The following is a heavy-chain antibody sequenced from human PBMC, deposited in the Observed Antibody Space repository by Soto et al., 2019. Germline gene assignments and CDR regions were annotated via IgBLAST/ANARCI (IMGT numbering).Heavy chain of an antibody. J-gene: IGHJ6*03. CDR2: IYYSGST. CDR1: GGSISSSSYY. V-gene: IGHV4-39*07. Sequence: PSETLSLTCTVSGGSISSSSYYWGWIRQPPGKGLEWIGSIYYSGSTYYNPSLKSRVTISVDTSKNQFSLKLSSVTAADTAVYYCARDVPLRNIVVVPATDEYYMDVWGKGTTVTVSS. CDR3: ARDVPLRNIVVVPATDEYYMDV. D-gene: IGHD2-2*01.